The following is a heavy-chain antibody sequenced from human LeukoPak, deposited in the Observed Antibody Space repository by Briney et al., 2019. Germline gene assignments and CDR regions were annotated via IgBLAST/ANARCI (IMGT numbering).Heavy chain of an antibody. D-gene: IGHD3-3*01. J-gene: IGHJ3*02. CDR3: ARDPTYYDFWSGDDAFDI. CDR1: GGTFSSYA. CDR2: ISAYNGNT. Sequence: ASVKVSCKASGGTFSSYAISWVRQAPGQGLEWMGWISAYNGNTNYAQKLQGRVTMTTDTSTSTAYMELRSLRSDDTAVYYCARDPTYYDFWSGDDAFDIWGRGTMVTVSS. V-gene: IGHV1-18*01.